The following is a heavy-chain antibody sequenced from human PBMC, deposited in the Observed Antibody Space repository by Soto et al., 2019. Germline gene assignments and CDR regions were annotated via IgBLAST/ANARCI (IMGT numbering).Heavy chain of an antibody. CDR1: GFTFSSYG. J-gene: IGHJ3*02. D-gene: IGHD6-6*01. Sequence: GGSLRLSCAASGFTFSSYGMHWVRQAPGKGLERVAVIWYDGSNKYYADSVKGRFTISRDNSKNTLYLQMNSLRAEDTAVYYCARVANKYSSPSDAFDIWGQGTMVTVSS. CDR2: IWYDGSNK. CDR3: ARVANKYSSPSDAFDI. V-gene: IGHV3-33*01.